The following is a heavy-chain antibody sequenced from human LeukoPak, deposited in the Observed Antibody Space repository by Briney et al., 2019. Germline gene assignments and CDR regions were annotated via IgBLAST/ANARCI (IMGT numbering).Heavy chain of an antibody. J-gene: IGHJ4*02. CDR3: AKDFEPVVQDYYDSSGSEG. D-gene: IGHD3-22*01. CDR2: ISYDGSNK. V-gene: IGHV3-30*18. CDR1: GFTFSSYG. Sequence: GGSLRLSCAASGFTFSSYGMHWVRQAPVKGLEWVAVISYDGSNKYYADSVKGRFTISRDNSKNTLYLQMNSLRAEDTAVYYCAKDFEPVVQDYYDSSGSEGWGQGTLVTVSS.